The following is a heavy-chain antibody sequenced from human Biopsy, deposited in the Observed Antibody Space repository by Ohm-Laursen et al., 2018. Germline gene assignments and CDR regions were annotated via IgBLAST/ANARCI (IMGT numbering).Heavy chain of an antibody. CDR1: GGTFSNYG. CDR2: NIPILGTG. V-gene: IGHV1-69*06. CDR3: ATKLTGYFHH. D-gene: IGHD3-9*01. J-gene: IGHJ1*01. Sequence: SVKVSCNAPGGTFSNYGVNWVRQAPGQGLEWLGGNIPILGTGNYAQKFQDRVTVAADTSTSTATMELRSLRSDDTAVYYCATKLTGYFHHWGQGALVIVSS.